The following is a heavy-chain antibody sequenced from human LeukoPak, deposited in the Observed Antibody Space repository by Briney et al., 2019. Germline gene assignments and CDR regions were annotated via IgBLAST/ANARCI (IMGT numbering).Heavy chain of an antibody. V-gene: IGHV4-39*07. CDR1: GGSISSSSYY. Sequence: SETLSLTCTVSGGSISSSSYYWGWIRQPPGKGLEWIGSIYYSGSTYYNPSLKSRVTISVDTSKNQFSLKLSSVTAADTAVYYCAREVSSSWYDYWGQGTLVTVSS. J-gene: IGHJ4*02. CDR2: IYYSGST. CDR3: AREVSSSWYDY. D-gene: IGHD6-13*01.